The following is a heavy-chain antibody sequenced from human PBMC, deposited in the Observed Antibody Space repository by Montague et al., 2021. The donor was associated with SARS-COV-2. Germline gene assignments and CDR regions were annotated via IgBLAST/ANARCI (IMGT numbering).Heavy chain of an antibody. CDR3: ARHITGSGNAFDI. CDR1: GGSISSTSYY. Sequence: LSLTFPFSGGSISSTSYYWGWIRQPPGKGLEWIGSISYSGSTYYKSSLKSRVTISVDTSKNQFSLRLSSVTAADTAVYYCARHITGSGNAFDIWGQGTMVTVSS. J-gene: IGHJ3*02. CDR2: ISYSGST. D-gene: IGHD3-10*01. V-gene: IGHV4-39*01.